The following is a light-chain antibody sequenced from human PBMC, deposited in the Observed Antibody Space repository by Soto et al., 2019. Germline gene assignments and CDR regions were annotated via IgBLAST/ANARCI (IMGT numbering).Light chain of an antibody. CDR3: QQYGSSPWT. J-gene: IGKJ1*01. CDR2: GAS. Sequence: EIVLTQSPGTLSLSPGERATLSCRASQSVTSSYLAWYQQKPGQAPRLLIYGASSRATGIPDRFSGSGSGTDFTLSNSRLEPEDFAVYYCQQYGSSPWTFGQGTKVEIE. CDR1: QSVTSSY. V-gene: IGKV3-20*01.